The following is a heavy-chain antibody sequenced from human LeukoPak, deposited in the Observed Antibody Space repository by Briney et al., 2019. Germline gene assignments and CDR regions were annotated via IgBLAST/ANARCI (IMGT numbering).Heavy chain of an antibody. CDR3: ARVVMWDDIVVVPAAIAFDI. Sequence: SETLSLTCTVSGGSISSYYWSWIRQPPGKGLEWIGYIYYSGSTYYNPSLKSRVTISVDTSKNQFSLKLSSVTAADTAVYYCARVVMWDDIVVVPAAIAFDIWGQGTMVTVSS. D-gene: IGHD2-2*01. CDR1: GGSISSYY. V-gene: IGHV4-59*06. CDR2: IYYSGST. J-gene: IGHJ3*02.